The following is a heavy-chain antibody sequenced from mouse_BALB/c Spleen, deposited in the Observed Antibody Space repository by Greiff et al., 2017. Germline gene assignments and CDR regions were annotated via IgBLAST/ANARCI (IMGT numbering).Heavy chain of an antibody. V-gene: IGHV5-6-5*01. CDR2: ISSGGST. D-gene: IGHD1-2*01. CDR1: GFTFSSYA. J-gene: IGHJ2*01. Sequence: EVKLEESGGGLVKPGGSLKLSCAASGFTFSSYAMSWVRQTPEKRLEWVASISSGGSTYYPDSVKGRFTISRDNARNILYLQMSSLRSEDTAMYYCAREGFTTALDYWGQGTTLTVSS. CDR3: AREGFTTALDY.